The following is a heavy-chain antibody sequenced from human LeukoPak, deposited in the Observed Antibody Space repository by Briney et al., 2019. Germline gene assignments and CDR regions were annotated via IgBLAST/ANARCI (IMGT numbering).Heavy chain of an antibody. CDR3: ARGDYYDSSGYPY. D-gene: IGHD3-22*01. Sequence: ASVKVSCKASGYTFTGYYMHWVRQAPGQGLEWMGWINPNSGGTNYAQKFQGRVTMTRDTSTSTAYMELSRLRSDDTAVYYCARGDYYDSSGYPYWGQGTLVTVSS. V-gene: IGHV1-2*02. CDR2: INPNSGGT. J-gene: IGHJ4*02. CDR1: GYTFTGYY.